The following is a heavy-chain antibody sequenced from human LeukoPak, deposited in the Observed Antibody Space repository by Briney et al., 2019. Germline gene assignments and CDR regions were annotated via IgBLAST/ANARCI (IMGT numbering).Heavy chain of an antibody. CDR3: ARVKTMIIVVSLFDY. V-gene: IGHV1-2*02. CDR1: GYTFTGYY. Sequence: ASVKVSCKASGYTFTGYYMHWVRQAPGQGLEWMGWINPNSGGTNYAQQFQGRLTMTRDTSISTAYMELSRLRSDDTAVYYCARVKTMIIVVSLFDYWGQGTLVTVSS. J-gene: IGHJ4*02. CDR2: INPNSGGT. D-gene: IGHD3-22*01.